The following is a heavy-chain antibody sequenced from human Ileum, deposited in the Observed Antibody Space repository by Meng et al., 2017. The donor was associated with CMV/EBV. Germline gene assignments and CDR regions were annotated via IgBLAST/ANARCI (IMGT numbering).Heavy chain of an antibody. CDR1: GFTFSSYR. J-gene: IGHJ6*02. V-gene: IGHV3-21*01. Sequence: GESLKISCAASGFTFSSYRMNWVRQAPGKGLEWVSSISSSSSYIYYADSVKGRFTISRDNAKNSLYLQMNSLRAEDTAVYYCAREDCSSTSCYLGYYYYGMDVWGQGTTVTVSS. D-gene: IGHD2-2*01. CDR2: ISSSSSYI. CDR3: AREDCSSTSCYLGYYYYGMDV.